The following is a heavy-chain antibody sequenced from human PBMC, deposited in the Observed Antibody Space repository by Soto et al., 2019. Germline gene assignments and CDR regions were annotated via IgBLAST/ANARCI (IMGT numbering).Heavy chain of an antibody. V-gene: IGHV3-30-3*01. Sequence: QVQLVESGGGVVQPGRSLRLSCAASGFTFSSYAMHWVRQAPGKGLEWVAVISYDGSNKYYADSVKGRFTISRDNSKNTLYLQMNSLRAEDTAVYYCARDGTVEKATIRYYFDYWGQGTLVTVSS. D-gene: IGHD5-12*01. CDR2: ISYDGSNK. CDR3: ARDGTVEKATIRYYFDY. CDR1: GFTFSSYA. J-gene: IGHJ4*02.